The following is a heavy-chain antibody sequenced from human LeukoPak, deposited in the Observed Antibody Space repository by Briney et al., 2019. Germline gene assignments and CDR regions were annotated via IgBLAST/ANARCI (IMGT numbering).Heavy chain of an antibody. Sequence: PGGSLRLSCAASGFTFSSYGMHWVRQAPGKGLEWVAVISYDGSNKYNADSVKGRFTISRDNSKNTLYLQMNSLRAEDTAVYYCAKASGSSSKQTQYYFDYWGQGTLVTVSS. V-gene: IGHV3-30*18. CDR2: ISYDGSNK. CDR1: GFTFSSYG. J-gene: IGHJ4*02. D-gene: IGHD6-13*01. CDR3: AKASGSSSKQTQYYFDY.